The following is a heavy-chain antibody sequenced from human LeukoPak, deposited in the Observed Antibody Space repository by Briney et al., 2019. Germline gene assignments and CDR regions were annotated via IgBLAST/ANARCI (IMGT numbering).Heavy chain of an antibody. D-gene: IGHD5-24*01. CDR1: GASVSSYY. CDR3: ARKDGDI. V-gene: IGHV4-4*07. J-gene: IGHJ3*02. Sequence: SETLSLTCTVSGASVSSYYWIWIRQPAGRGLEWVGRIDASGSTNYNPSLKSRVTMSVDSSKNQFSLKVSSVTAADTAVYYCARKDGDIWGQGTMVTVSS. CDR2: IDASGST.